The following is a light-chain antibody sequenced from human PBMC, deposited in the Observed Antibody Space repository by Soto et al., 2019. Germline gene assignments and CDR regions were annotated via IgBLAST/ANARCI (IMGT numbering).Light chain of an antibody. J-gene: IGKJ3*01. V-gene: IGKV1-27*01. Sequence: DIQMTQSPSSLSASVGDRVTITCRASQGISNYLAWYQQKPGKVPKVLIYAASTLQSGVPSRFSGSGSGTDVTLTISSLQPEDVATYYCQKYYSAPFTFGPGTKVDIK. CDR2: AAS. CDR1: QGISNY. CDR3: QKYYSAPFT.